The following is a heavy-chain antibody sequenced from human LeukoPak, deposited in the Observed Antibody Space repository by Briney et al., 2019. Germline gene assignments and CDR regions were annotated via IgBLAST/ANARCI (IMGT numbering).Heavy chain of an antibody. CDR1: GFTFSSYS. D-gene: IGHD1-26*01. J-gene: IGHJ4*02. Sequence: GGSLRLSCAASGFTFSSYSMNWVRQAPGKGLEWVSSISSSSSYIYYADSVKGRFTIPRDNAKNSLYLQMNSLRAEDTAVYYCARGSEWELLSCDYWGQGTLVTVSS. CDR2: ISSSSSYI. CDR3: ARGSEWELLSCDY. V-gene: IGHV3-21*06.